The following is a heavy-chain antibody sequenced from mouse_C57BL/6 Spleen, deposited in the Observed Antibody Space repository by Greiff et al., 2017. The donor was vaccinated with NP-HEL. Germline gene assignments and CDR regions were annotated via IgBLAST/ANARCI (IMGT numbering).Heavy chain of an antibody. CDR1: GYTFTSYW. CDR2: IDPNSGGT. J-gene: IGHJ1*03. CDR3: ASRIYSNYGYFDV. D-gene: IGHD2-5*01. Sequence: VQLQQSGAELVKPGASVKLSCKASGYTFTSYWMHWVKQRPGRGLEWIGRIDPNSGGTKYNQKFKSKATLTVDKPSSTAYMQLSSLTSEDSAVYYCASRIYSNYGYFDVWGTGTTVTVSS. V-gene: IGHV1-72*01.